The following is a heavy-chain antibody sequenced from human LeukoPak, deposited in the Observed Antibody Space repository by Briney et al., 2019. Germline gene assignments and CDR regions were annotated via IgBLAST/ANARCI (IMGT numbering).Heavy chain of an antibody. CDR3: AGQGYYYYYMDV. Sequence: SQTLSLTCAVSGGSISSGGYSWSWIRQPPGKGLEWIGYIYYSGSTNYNPSLKSRVTISVDTSKNQFSLKLSSVTAADTAVYYCAGQGYYYYYMDVWGKGTTVTISS. CDR1: GGSISSGGYS. V-gene: IGHV4-61*08. J-gene: IGHJ6*03. CDR2: IYYSGST.